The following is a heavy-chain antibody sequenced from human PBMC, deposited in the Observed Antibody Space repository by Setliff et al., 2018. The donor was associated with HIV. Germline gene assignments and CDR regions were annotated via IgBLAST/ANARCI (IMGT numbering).Heavy chain of an antibody. CDR1: GGTVNNYI. Sequence: SVKVSCKVSGGTVNNYIISWVRQAPGQGLEWMGNLIPMLDMANYAQNFQGRITITADESTSTAYMELSSLRSEDTAVYYCAALLVRGVIIIPPYNWFDPWGQGTLVTVSS. CDR2: LIPMLDMA. D-gene: IGHD3-10*01. J-gene: IGHJ5*02. V-gene: IGHV1-69*02. CDR3: AALLVRGVIIIPPYNWFDP.